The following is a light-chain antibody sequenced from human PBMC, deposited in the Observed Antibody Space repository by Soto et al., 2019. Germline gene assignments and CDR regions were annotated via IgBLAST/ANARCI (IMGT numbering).Light chain of an antibody. CDR3: SSYVGTNSYV. CDR1: SSDVGGYNY. CDR2: EVY. V-gene: IGLV2-8*01. Sequence: QSVLTQPPSASGSPGQSVTISCTGTSSDVGGYNYVSWNQHHPGKAPKLIIYEVYKRPSGVPDRFSGSKSGNTAALTVSGLQAEDEADYYCSSYVGTNSYVFGTGTKVTVL. J-gene: IGLJ1*01.